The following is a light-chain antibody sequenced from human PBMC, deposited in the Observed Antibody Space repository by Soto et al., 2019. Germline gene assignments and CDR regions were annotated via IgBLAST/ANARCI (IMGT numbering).Light chain of an antibody. V-gene: IGKV1-5*01. CDR2: DVS. Sequence: DVQMTQSPSTLSASVGDRVTITCRASQSINNLLAWYQQKPGKAPKFLTYDVSTLESGVPSRFSGSGSGTEFTLTISSLQPDDFATYYCQQYNSYWTFGQGTKVDI. CDR3: QQYNSYWT. CDR1: QSINNL. J-gene: IGKJ1*01.